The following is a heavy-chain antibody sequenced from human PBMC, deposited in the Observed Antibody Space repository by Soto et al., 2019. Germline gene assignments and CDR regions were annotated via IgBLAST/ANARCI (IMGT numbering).Heavy chain of an antibody. J-gene: IGHJ6*02. CDR2: ISSSGSFT. D-gene: IGHD3-10*01. Sequence: QVQLVESGGGLVRPGGPLRLSCAASGFTFSVHYMSWIRQVPGKGLEWISYISSSGSFTNYADSVKGRFTISRDNGKKSLYLQMNNLTADDTALYYCARGRPTYYYYGLDVWGQGTTVTVS. V-gene: IGHV3-11*06. CDR3: ARGRPTYYYYGLDV. CDR1: GFTFSVHY.